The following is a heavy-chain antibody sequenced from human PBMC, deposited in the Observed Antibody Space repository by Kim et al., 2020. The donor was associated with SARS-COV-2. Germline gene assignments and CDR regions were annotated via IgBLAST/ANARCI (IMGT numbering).Heavy chain of an antibody. CDR3: ARDPGFDSTTHDY. D-gene: IGHD1-1*01. CDR1: GFALRNYW. V-gene: IGHV3-7*01. J-gene: IGHJ4*02. Sequence: GGSLRLSCAASGFALRNYWMSWVRQAPGKGLEWVANIRHDGSYMYYVDSVKGRFTISRDNAKNSLYLQMNSLRVEDTAVYYCARDPGFDSTTHDYWGQGT. CDR2: IRHDGSYM.